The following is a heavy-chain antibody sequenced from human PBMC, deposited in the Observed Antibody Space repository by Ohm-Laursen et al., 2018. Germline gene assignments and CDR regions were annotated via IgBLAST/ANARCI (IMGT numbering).Heavy chain of an antibody. V-gene: IGHV3-74*01. CDR2: INSDGSST. J-gene: IGHJ5*02. Sequence: SLRLSCTASGFTFSSYWMHWVRQAPGKGLVWVSRINSDGSSTSYADSVKGRFTISRDNAKNTLYLQMNSLRAEDTAVYYCARVSRGTLQSPWGQGTPVTVSS. CDR3: ARVSRGTLQSP. CDR1: GFTFSSYW. D-gene: IGHD5-24*01.